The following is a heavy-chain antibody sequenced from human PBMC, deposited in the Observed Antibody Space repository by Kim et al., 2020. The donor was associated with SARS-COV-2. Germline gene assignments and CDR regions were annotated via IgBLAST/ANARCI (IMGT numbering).Heavy chain of an antibody. J-gene: IGHJ4*02. CDR2: TYYRSKWYN. V-gene: IGHV6-1*01. CDR3: AMGGFLVQGVITPFDY. D-gene: IGHD3-10*01. Sequence: SQTLSLTCAISGDSVSSNSAAWNWIRQSPSRGLEWLGRTYYRSKWYNDYAVSVKSRITINPDTSKNQFSLQLNSVTPEDTAVYYCAMGGFLVQGVITPFDYWGQGTLVTVSS. CDR1: GDSVSSNSAA.